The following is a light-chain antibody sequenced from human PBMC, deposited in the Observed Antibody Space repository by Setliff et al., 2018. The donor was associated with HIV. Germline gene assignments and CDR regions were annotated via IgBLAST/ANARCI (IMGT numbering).Light chain of an antibody. CDR3: SSYTRSSTYV. CDR2: DVT. J-gene: IGLJ1*01. Sequence: QSVLTQPRSVSGSPGQSVTIACTGTSSDAGDYNFVSWYQLHPGKAPKLIIYDVTKRPSGVPDRFSGSKSGNTASLTISGLQAEDEADYYCSSYTRSSTYVFGAGTKVTVL. CDR1: SSDAGDYNF. V-gene: IGLV2-11*01.